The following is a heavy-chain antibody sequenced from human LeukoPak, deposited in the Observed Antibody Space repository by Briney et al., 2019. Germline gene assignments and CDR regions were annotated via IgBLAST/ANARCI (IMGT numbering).Heavy chain of an antibody. CDR1: GFTFSSYS. CDR2: ISSSSSYI. CDR3: ARDPFSAGAEYFQY. J-gene: IGHJ1*01. Sequence: GGSLRLSCAASGFTFSSYSMNWVHQAPGKGLEWVSSISSSSSYIYYADSVRGRFTISRDNAKNSLYLQMNSLRAEDTAVYYCARDPFSAGAEYFQYWGQGTLVTVSS. D-gene: IGHD6-25*01. V-gene: IGHV3-21*01.